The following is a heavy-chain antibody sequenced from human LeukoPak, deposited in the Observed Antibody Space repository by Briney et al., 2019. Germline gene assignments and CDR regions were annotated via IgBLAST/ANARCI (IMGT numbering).Heavy chain of an antibody. V-gene: IGHV4-39*07. J-gene: IGHJ4*02. Sequence: PSETLSLTCTVSGGSISSSSYYWGWIRQPPGKGLEWIGSIYYSGSTYYNPSLKSRVTISVDMSKNQFSLKLSSVTAADTAVYYCARENRGYDSLPDDYWGQGTLVTVSS. CDR3: ARENRGYDSLPDDY. D-gene: IGHD5-12*01. CDR2: IYYSGST. CDR1: GGSISSSSYY.